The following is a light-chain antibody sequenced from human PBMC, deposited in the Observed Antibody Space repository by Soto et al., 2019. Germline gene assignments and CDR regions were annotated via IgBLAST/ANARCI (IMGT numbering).Light chain of an antibody. J-gene: IGKJ3*01. CDR3: QQYATSARLT. CDR1: QSVSQY. CDR2: GAS. Sequence: EIVLTQSLGTLSWSLGERATLSCRASQSVSQYLAWYQQKPGQAPRLLIYGASSRANGIPDRFSGSGSGTDFTLTINGLEPEDFAVYYCQQYATSARLTFGPGTNVDI. V-gene: IGKV3-20*01.